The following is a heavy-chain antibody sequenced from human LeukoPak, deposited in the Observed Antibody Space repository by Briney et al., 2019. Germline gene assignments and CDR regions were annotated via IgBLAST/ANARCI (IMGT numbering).Heavy chain of an antibody. J-gene: IGHJ4*02. Sequence: PSETLSLTCTVSGGSISSGSYYWSWIRQPAGKGLEWIGRIYTSGSTNYNPSLKSRVTISVDTSKNQSSLKLSSVTAADTAVYYCARSRVPDYFDYWGQGTLVTVSS. CDR1: GGSISSGSYY. D-gene: IGHD4/OR15-4a*01. V-gene: IGHV4-61*02. CDR3: ARSRVPDYFDY. CDR2: IYTSGST.